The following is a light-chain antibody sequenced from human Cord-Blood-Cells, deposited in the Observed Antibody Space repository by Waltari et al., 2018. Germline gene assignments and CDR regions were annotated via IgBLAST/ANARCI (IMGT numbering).Light chain of an antibody. Sequence: QSVLTQPPSASGTPGQRVTISRSGSSSNIGSNYVSWYQQPPGTAPKLLIYRNKQRPSGVPDRFSGSKSGTSASLAISGLRSEDEADYYCAAWDDSLSGPVFGGGTKLTVL. CDR2: RNK. CDR1: SSNIGSNY. J-gene: IGLJ2*01. CDR3: AAWDDSLSGPV. V-gene: IGLV1-47*01.